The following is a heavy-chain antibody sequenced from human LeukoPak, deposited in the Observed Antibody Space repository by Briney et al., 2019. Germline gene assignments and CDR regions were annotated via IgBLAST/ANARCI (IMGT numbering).Heavy chain of an antibody. J-gene: IGHJ6*03. CDR1: GYTFTGYY. CDR3: ARLAGTAAAGQKLYYYYYMDV. V-gene: IGHV1-2*02. Sequence: GASVKVSCKASGYTFTGYYMHWVRQAPGQGLEWMGWINPNSGGTNYAQKFQGRVTMTRDTSISTAYMELSRLRSDDTAVYYCARLAGTAAAGQKLYYYYYMDVWGKGTTVTVSS. D-gene: IGHD6-13*01. CDR2: INPNSGGT.